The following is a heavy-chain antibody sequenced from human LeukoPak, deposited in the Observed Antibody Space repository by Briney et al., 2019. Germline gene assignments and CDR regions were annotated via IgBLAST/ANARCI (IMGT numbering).Heavy chain of an antibody. Sequence: GGSLRLSCAASGFTFSSYGMQWVRQAPGKGLEWVAVIWYDGSNKYYADSVKGRFTISRDNSKNTLYLQMNSLRAEDTAVYYCASSWLNYYYYGMYVWGQGTTVTVSS. CDR3: ASSWLNYYYYGMYV. CDR1: GFTFSSYG. J-gene: IGHJ6*02. V-gene: IGHV3-33*01. CDR2: IWYDGSNK. D-gene: IGHD6-13*01.